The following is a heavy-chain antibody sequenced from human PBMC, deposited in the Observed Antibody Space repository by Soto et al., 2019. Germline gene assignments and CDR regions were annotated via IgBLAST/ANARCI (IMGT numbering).Heavy chain of an antibody. Sequence: EVHLLESGGDLVQPGGSLRLSCAASGFTFSSYAMTWVRQAPGKGLEWVSPISGSADSTYYADSVKGRFTISRDNSKNTLYLQINSLRVEVTAVYYCAKYSGSYLGAFDIWGRGTAVSVSS. J-gene: IGHJ3*02. CDR2: ISGSADST. CDR1: GFTFSSYA. CDR3: AKYSGSYLGAFDI. V-gene: IGHV3-23*01. D-gene: IGHD1-26*01.